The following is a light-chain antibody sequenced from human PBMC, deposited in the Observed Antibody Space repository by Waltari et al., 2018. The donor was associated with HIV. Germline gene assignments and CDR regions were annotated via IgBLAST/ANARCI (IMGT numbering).Light chain of an antibody. Sequence: EIVMTQSPVTLSVSPGERVTLSCRASQSVGSNLAWYQQKPDQAPRLLIYGASTRATGIPARFSGSGSGTEFTLTISSLQSEDFAVYYCQQYNNWPYTFGQGTKLEIK. J-gene: IGKJ2*01. CDR2: GAS. V-gene: IGKV3-15*01. CDR1: QSVGSN. CDR3: QQYNNWPYT.